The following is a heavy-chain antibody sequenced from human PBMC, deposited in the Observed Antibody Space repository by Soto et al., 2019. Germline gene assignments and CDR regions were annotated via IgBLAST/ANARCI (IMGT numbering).Heavy chain of an antibody. V-gene: IGHV1-2*04. CDR2: INPNSGGT. D-gene: IGHD3-10*01. J-gene: IGHJ3*02. CDR3: ARDRGWFGEFNDAFDI. Sequence: ASVKVSFKASGYTFTGYYMHRVRQAPGQGLEWMGWINPNSGGTNYAQKFQGWVTMTRDTSISTAYMELSRLRSDDTAVYYCARDRGWFGEFNDAFDIWGQGTMVTVSS. CDR1: GYTFTGYY.